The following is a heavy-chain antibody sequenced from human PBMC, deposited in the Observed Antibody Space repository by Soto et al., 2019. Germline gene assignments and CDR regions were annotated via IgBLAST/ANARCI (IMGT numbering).Heavy chain of an antibody. CDR2: IRSKAYGGTT. CDR3: TRGQKVGAPEGDY. D-gene: IGHD1-26*01. CDR1: GFTFGDYA. Sequence: EVQLVESGGGLVQPGRSLRLSCTASGFTFGDYAMSWVRQAPGKGLEWVGFIRSKAYGGTTEYAASVKGRFTISRDDSKSIAYLQMNSLKTEDTAVYYCTRGQKVGAPEGDYWGQGTLVTVSS. V-gene: IGHV3-49*04. J-gene: IGHJ4*02.